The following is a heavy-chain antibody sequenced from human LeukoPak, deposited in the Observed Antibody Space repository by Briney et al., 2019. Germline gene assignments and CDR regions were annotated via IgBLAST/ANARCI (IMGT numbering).Heavy chain of an antibody. CDR2: ISGSGGST. J-gene: IGHJ4*02. V-gene: IGHV3-23*01. CDR1: GFTFSSYA. D-gene: IGHD3-22*01. CDR3: AKAVGYYDSSGTTD. Sequence: GGSLRLSCAASGFTFSSYAMSWVRQAPGKGLEWVSAISGSGGSTYYADSVKGRFTISRDNSKNTLYLQMNSLRAEDTAVYYCAKAVGYYDSSGTTDWGQGTLVTVFS.